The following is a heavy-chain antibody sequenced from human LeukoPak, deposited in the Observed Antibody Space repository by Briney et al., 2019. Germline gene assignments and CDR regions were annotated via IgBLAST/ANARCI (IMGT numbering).Heavy chain of an antibody. CDR3: AKDLGSAAAGTSNWFDP. CDR2: ISGSGGST. D-gene: IGHD6-13*01. CDR1: GFTFSSYW. Sequence: GGSLRLSCAASGFTFSSYWMSWVRQAPGKGLEWVSAISGSGGSTYYADSVKGRFTISRDNSKNTLYLQMNSLRAEDTAVYYCAKDLGSAAAGTSNWFDPWGQGTLVTVSS. J-gene: IGHJ5*02. V-gene: IGHV3-23*01.